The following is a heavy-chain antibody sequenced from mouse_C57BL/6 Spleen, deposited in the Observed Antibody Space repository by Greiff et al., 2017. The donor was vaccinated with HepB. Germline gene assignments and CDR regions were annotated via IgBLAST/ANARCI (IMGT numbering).Heavy chain of an antibody. D-gene: IGHD1-1*01. CDR1: GYTFTSYG. Sequence: QVHVKQSGAELARPGASVKLSCKASGYTFTSYGISWVKQRTGQGLEWIGEIYPRSGNTYYNEKFKGKATLTADKSSSTAYMELRSLTSEDSAVYFCARSTYYGSRRVAMDYWGQGTSVTVSS. CDR2: IYPRSGNT. V-gene: IGHV1-81*01. J-gene: IGHJ4*01. CDR3: ARSTYYGSRRVAMDY.